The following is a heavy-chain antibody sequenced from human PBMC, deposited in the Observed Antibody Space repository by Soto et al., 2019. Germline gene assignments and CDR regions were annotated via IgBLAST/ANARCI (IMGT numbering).Heavy chain of an antibody. CDR3: AREYSSGWYYFDY. CDR1: GRAISSYY. D-gene: IGHD6-19*01. J-gene: IGHJ4*02. Sequence: PSDTLSLTFTISGRAISSYYWSWIRQPPGKGLEWIGYIYYSGSTNYNPSLKSRVTISVDTSKNQFSLKLSSVTAADTAVYYCAREYSSGWYYFDYWGQGTLVTVSS. CDR2: IYYSGST. V-gene: IGHV4-59*01.